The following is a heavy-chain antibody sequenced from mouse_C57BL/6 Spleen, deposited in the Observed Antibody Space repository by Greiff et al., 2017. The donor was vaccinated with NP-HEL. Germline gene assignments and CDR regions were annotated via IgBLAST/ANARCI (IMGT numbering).Heavy chain of an antibody. V-gene: IGHV1-15*01. CDR2: IDPETGGT. D-gene: IGHD1-1*01. J-gene: IGHJ1*03. CDR1: GYTFTDYE. CDR3: TRHGSSYGYFDV. Sequence: QVQLQQSGAELVRPGASVTLSCKASGYTFTDYEMHWVKQTPVHGLEWIGAIDPETGGTAYNQKFKGKAILTADKSSSTAYMELRSLTSEDSAVYYCTRHGSSYGYFDVWGTGTTVTVSS.